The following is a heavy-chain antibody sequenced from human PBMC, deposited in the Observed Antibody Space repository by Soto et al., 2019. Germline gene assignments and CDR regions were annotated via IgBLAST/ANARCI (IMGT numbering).Heavy chain of an antibody. CDR1: GGTFSSYA. J-gene: IGHJ6*02. CDR2: IIPIFGTA. CDR3: ARSRPNYYYYGMDV. V-gene: IGHV1-69*06. Sequence: LVKVSCKASGGTFSSYAISWVRQAPGQGLEWMGGIIPIFGTANYAQKFQGRVTITADKSTSTAYMELSSLRSEDTAVYYCARSRPNYYYYGMDVWGQGTTVTVSS.